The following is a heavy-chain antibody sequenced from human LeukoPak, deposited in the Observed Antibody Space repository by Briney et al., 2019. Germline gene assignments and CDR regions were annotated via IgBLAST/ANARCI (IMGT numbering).Heavy chain of an antibody. D-gene: IGHD3-10*01. Sequence: QPGGSLRLSCAASGFTFRNYVIHWVRQAPGKGLEWVAVTSSDLNVKLYADSVKGRFTISRDNSRSTLYLQMNSLSPEDTAIYYCAREGYYGSGSPPSLYFDYWGQGTLVTVSS. CDR1: GFTFRNYV. CDR3: AREGYYGSGSPPSLYFDY. V-gene: IGHV3-30-3*01. CDR2: TSSDLNVK. J-gene: IGHJ4*02.